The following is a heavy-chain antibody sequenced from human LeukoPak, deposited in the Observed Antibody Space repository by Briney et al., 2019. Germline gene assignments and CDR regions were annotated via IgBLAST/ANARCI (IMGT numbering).Heavy chain of an antibody. D-gene: IGHD2-15*01. CDR2: IYPGDSDT. J-gene: IGHJ5*02. V-gene: IGHV5-51*01. Sequence: GESLKISCQASGYTFAKYWIGWVRQMPGKGLEWMGIIYPGDSDTRYSPSFQGQVTISADKSISTAYLQWSSLKASDTAMYYCARHEDNWFDPWGQGTLVTVSS. CDR1: GYTFAKYW. CDR3: ARHEDNWFDP.